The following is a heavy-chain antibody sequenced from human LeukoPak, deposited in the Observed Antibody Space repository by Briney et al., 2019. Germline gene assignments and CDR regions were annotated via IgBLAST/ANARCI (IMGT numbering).Heavy chain of an antibody. CDR1: GYTFTGYY. CDR2: INPYRGGT. CDR3: ARGGQYVLLYESSASPPRGH. J-gene: IGHJ4*02. Sequence: ASVNVSYKASGYTFTGYYMHWLRQAPGQGLEGMGWINPYRGGTHQPHKFQGRVTLTRDTFISTAYMELSRLSSDDNAVYYCARGGQYVLLYESSASPPRGHWGQGTLVTVSS. D-gene: IGHD3-22*01. V-gene: IGHV1-2*02.